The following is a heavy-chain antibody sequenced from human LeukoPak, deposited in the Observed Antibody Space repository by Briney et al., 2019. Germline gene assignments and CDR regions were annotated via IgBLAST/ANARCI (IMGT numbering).Heavy chain of an antibody. CDR3: ARGMVRGVIADP. CDR2: IYTSGST. D-gene: IGHD3-10*01. J-gene: IGHJ5*02. CDR1: GGSISSGSYY. V-gene: IGHV4-61*02. Sequence: KTSQTLSLTCTVSGGSISSGSYYWSWIRQPAGKRLEWIGRIYTSGSTNYNPSLKSRVTISVDTSKNQFSLKLSSVTAADTAVYYCARGMVRGVIADPWGQGTLVTVSS.